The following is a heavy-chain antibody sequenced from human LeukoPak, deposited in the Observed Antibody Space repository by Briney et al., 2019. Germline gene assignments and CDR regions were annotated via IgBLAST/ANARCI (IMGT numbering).Heavy chain of an antibody. V-gene: IGHV1-2*02. CDR3: AREVDYYDSSGYSFDY. Sequence: ASVKVSCKASGYTFTGYYMHWVRQAPGHGLEWMGWINPNSGGTNYAQKFQGRVTMTRDTSISTAYMELSRLRSDDTAVYYCAREVDYYDSSGYSFDYWGQGTLVTVSS. CDR2: INPNSGGT. CDR1: GYTFTGYY. J-gene: IGHJ4*02. D-gene: IGHD3-22*01.